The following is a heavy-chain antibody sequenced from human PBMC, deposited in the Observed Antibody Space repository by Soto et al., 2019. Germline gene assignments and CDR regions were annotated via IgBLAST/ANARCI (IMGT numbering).Heavy chain of an antibody. V-gene: IGHV1-2*04. J-gene: IGHJ6*02. CDR3: ARFSLFIEYCGGDCSSVSTYGMDV. Sequence: ASVKVSCKASGYTFTDYYIHWVRQAPGQGLEWMGWINPNSGGTNYAQKFQGLVTMTRDTSISTAYMELSRLRSDDTAVYYCARFSLFIEYCGGDCSSVSTYGMDVWGQGTTVTVSS. D-gene: IGHD2-21*02. CDR2: INPNSGGT. CDR1: GYTFTDYY.